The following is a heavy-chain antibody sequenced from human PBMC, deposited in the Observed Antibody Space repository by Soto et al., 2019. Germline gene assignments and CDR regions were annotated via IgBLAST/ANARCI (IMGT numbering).Heavy chain of an antibody. V-gene: IGHV4-39*01. D-gene: IGHD2-8*01. Sequence: PSETLSLTCSVSGDSITTNGYYWGWIRQPPGKGLQWIGNVYWTGSTFSHPSLTSRVFISVGTSKNEFSLRLTSVTAADTAVYYCARSHYTYGLLIDYWGPGTLVTVS. J-gene: IGHJ4*02. CDR3: ARSHYTYGLLIDY. CDR2: VYWTGST. CDR1: GDSITTNGYY.